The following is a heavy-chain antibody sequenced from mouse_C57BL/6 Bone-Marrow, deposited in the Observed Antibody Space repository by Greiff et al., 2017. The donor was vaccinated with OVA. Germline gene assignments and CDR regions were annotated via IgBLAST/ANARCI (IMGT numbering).Heavy chain of an antibody. CDR1: GYAFSSSW. J-gene: IGHJ4*01. V-gene: IGHV1-82*01. CDR2: IYPGDGDT. D-gene: IGHD1-1*01. Sequence: QVQLQQSGPELVKPGASVKISCKASGYAFSSSWMNWVKQRPGKGLEWIGRIYPGDGDTNYNGKFKGKATLTADKSSSTAYMQLSSLTSEDSAVYCCARGPLLYATGGDYWGQGTSVTVSS. CDR3: ARGPLLYATGGDY.